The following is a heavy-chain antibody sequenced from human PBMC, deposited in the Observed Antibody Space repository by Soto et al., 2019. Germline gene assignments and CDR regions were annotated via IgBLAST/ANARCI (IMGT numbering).Heavy chain of an antibody. Sequence: SETLSLTCAVYGGSFSGYYWSWIRQPPGRGLEWIGEINHSGSTNYNPSLKSRVTISVDTSKNQFSLKLSSVTAADTAVYYCARGRRYYDFWSGYYKYYFDYWGQGTLVTVSS. D-gene: IGHD3-3*01. CDR1: GGSFSGYY. CDR3: ARGRRYYDFWSGYYKYYFDY. J-gene: IGHJ4*02. V-gene: IGHV4-34*01. CDR2: INHSGST.